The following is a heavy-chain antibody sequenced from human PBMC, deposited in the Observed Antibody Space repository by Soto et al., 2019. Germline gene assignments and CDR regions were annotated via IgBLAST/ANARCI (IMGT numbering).Heavy chain of an antibody. CDR3: ARRVVVVPAATAFDI. V-gene: IGHV3-21*01. CDR1: GFTFSSYS. D-gene: IGHD2-2*01. J-gene: IGHJ3*02. CDR2: ISSSSSYI. Sequence: EVQLVESGGGLVKPGGSLRLSCAASGFTFSSYSMNWVRQAPGKGLEWVSSISSSSSYIYYADSVKGRFTISRDNAKNSQYLQMNSLRAEDTAVYYCARRVVVVPAATAFDIWGQGTMVTVSS.